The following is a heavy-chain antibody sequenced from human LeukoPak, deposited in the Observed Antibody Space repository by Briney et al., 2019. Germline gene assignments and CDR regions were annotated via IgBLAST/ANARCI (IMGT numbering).Heavy chain of an antibody. Sequence: GGSLRLSCAASGFTFSSYSMNWVRQAPGKGLEWVSSISSSSSYIYYADSVKGRFTISRDNAKNSLYLQMNSLRAEDTAVYYCARDGGIDAFDIWGQGTMVTVSS. V-gene: IGHV3-21*01. CDR3: ARDGGIDAFDI. CDR2: ISSSSSYI. J-gene: IGHJ3*02. CDR1: GFTFSSYS. D-gene: IGHD2/OR15-2a*01.